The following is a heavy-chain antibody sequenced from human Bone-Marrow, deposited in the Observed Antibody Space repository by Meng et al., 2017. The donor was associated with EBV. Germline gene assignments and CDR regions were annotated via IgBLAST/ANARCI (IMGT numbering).Heavy chain of an antibody. D-gene: IGHD2-15*01. V-gene: IGHV3-30-3*01. CDR2: ISYDGSNK. J-gene: IGHJ2*01. CDR3: AREQGYCSGGSCGFDL. CDR1: GFTFSSYA. Sequence: QVQLVESGXGVGQPXWYLRRXXXACGFTFSSYAMHWVRQAPGKGLEWVAVISYDGSNKYYADSVKGRFTISRDNSKNTLYLQMNSLRAEDTAVYYCAREQGYCSGGSCGFDLWGRGTLGNVSS.